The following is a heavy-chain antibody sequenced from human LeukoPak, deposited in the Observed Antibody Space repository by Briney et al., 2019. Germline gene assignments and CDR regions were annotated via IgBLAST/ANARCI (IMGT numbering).Heavy chain of an antibody. Sequence: PGGSLRLSCAASGFTFDDYAMHWVRQAPGKGLEWVSGISWNSGSIGYADSVKGRFTISRDNAKNSLYLRMNSLRAEDTALYYCAKDVADSSGYGLDYWGQGTLVTVSS. J-gene: IGHJ4*02. CDR1: GFTFDDYA. CDR2: ISWNSGSI. V-gene: IGHV3-9*01. D-gene: IGHD3-22*01. CDR3: AKDVADSSGYGLDY.